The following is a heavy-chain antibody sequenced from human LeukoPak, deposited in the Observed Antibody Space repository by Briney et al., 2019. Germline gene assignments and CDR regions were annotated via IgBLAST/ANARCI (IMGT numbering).Heavy chain of an antibody. CDR1: GYTFTSYG. Sequence: ASVKVSCKASGYTFTSYGISWVRQAPGQGLEWMGWISAYNGNTNYAQKLQGRVTMTTDTSTSTAYMELRSLRSDDTAVYYCARELTDYYYYYGMDVWGQGTTVTVSS. J-gene: IGHJ6*02. D-gene: IGHD3-16*01. V-gene: IGHV1-18*01. CDR3: ARELTDYYYYYGMDV. CDR2: ISAYNGNT.